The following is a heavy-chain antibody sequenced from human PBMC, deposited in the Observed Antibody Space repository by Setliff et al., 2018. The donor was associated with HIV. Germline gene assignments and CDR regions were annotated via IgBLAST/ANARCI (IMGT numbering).Heavy chain of an antibody. Sequence: ASVKVSCKASGYTFSDYYLHWVRQAPGQAIEWMGWMNPDSGNTGYAQNFRGRVTMTRDTSINAAYMELRGLRSDDTAVYYCARNFGLSPSGKYYYYYGMDIWGQGTTVTVSS. J-gene: IGHJ6*02. CDR2: MNPDSGNT. V-gene: IGHV1-2*02. D-gene: IGHD3-10*01. CDR1: GYTFSDYY. CDR3: ARNFGLSPSGKYYYYYGMDI.